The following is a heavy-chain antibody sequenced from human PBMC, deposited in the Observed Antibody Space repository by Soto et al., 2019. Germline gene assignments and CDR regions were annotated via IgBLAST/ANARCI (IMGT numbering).Heavy chain of an antibody. J-gene: IGHJ4*02. CDR2: IWYDGSKK. CDR1: GFTFSSYG. V-gene: IGHV3-33*01. D-gene: IGHD3-3*01. CDR3: ARDADPSYYDFWSGYFDY. Sequence: QVQLVESGGGVVQPGRSLRLSCAASGFTFSSYGMHWVRQAPGKGLEWVAVIWYDGSKKYYADSVKGRFTISRDNSKNTLYLQMNSLRAEDTAVYYCARDADPSYYDFWSGYFDYWGQGTLVTVSS.